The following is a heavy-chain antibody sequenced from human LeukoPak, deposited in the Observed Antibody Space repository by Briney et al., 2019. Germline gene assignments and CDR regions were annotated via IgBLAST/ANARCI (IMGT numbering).Heavy chain of an antibody. CDR3: ARDDWNYKFTIHYSYYGMDV. Sequence: GGSLRLSYAASGLTFRNYGMHWVRQAPGKGLEWVAVIWYDGSNQYYVDSVKGRFTVSRDNAKNTLYLQMNSLRAEDTAVYYCARDDWNYKFTIHYSYYGMDVWGQGTTVTVSS. D-gene: IGHD1-7*01. J-gene: IGHJ6*02. CDR2: IWYDGSNQ. V-gene: IGHV3-33*01. CDR1: GLTFRNYG.